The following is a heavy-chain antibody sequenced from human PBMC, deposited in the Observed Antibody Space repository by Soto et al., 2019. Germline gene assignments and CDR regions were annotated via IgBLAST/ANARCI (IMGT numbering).Heavy chain of an antibody. CDR2: IIPIFGTA. Sequence: QVQLVQSGAEVKKPGSSVKVSCKASGGTFSSYAISWVRQAPGQGLEWMGGIIPIFGTANYAQKFQGRVTITADESTSTAYRELSSLRSEDTAVYYCARETPRGVITLGFDYWGQGTLVTVSS. D-gene: IGHD3-10*01. V-gene: IGHV1-69*01. CDR3: ARETPRGVITLGFDY. CDR1: GGTFSSYA. J-gene: IGHJ4*02.